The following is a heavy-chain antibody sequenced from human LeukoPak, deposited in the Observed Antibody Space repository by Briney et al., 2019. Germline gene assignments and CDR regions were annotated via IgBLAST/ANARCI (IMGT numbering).Heavy chain of an antibody. CDR3: ATASAAAVQSRYFDY. CDR1: GDTFTDYY. J-gene: IGHJ4*02. D-gene: IGHD6-13*01. CDR2: VDPEDGET. V-gene: IGHV1-69-2*01. Sequence: ASVKISCKVSGDTFTDYYMHWVQQAPGKGLECIGLVDPEDGETIYAEKFQGRVTITADTSTDTAYMELSSLRSEDTAVYYCATASAAAVQSRYFDYWGQGTLVTVSS.